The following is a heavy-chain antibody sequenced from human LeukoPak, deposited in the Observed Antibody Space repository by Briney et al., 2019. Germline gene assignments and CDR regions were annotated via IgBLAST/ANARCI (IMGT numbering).Heavy chain of an antibody. J-gene: IGHJ5*02. D-gene: IGHD6-19*01. CDR3: AREYSSGWSPGFDP. Sequence: SETLSLTCTVSGGSISSSSYYWGWIRQPPGKGLEWIGSIYYSGSTYYNPSLKSRVTISVDTSKNQFSLKLSSVTAADTAVYYCAREYSSGWSPGFDPWGQGTLVTVSS. V-gene: IGHV4-39*01. CDR1: GGSISSSSYY. CDR2: IYYSGST.